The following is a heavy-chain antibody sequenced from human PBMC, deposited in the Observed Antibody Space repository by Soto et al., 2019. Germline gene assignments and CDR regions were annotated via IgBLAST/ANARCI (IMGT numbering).Heavy chain of an antibody. CDR1: GFTVSSNY. J-gene: IGHJ4*02. Sequence: EVQLVESGGGLVQPGGSLRLSCAASGFTVSSNYMSWVRQAPGKGLEWVSVIYSGGSTYYADSVKGRFTISRDNSKNTLDLQMNSLRSEDTAVYYCARDHHLTIFGVSLGYWGQGTLVTVSS. CDR2: IYSGGST. D-gene: IGHD3-3*01. V-gene: IGHV3-66*01. CDR3: ARDHHLTIFGVSLGY.